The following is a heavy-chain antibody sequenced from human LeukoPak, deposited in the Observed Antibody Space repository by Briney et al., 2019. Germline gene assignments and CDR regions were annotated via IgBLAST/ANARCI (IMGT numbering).Heavy chain of an antibody. CDR1: GFTFSSYG. CDR3: AIDQGRWELLSYFDY. CDR2: IWYDGSNK. V-gene: IGHV3-33*01. Sequence: GGSLRLSCAASGFTFSSYGMHWVRQAPGKGLEWVAVIWYDGSNKYYADSVKGRFTISRDNSKNTLYLQMNSLRAEDTAVYYCAIDQGRWELLSYFDYWGQGTLVTVSS. J-gene: IGHJ4*02. D-gene: IGHD1-26*01.